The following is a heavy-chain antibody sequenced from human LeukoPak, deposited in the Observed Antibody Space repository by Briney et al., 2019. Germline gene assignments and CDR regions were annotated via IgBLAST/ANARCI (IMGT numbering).Heavy chain of an antibody. CDR2: IYYSGST. D-gene: IGHD5-12*01. Sequence: PSETLSLTCTVSGGSISSSSYYWGWIRQPPGKGLEWIGSIYYSGSTNYNPSLKSRVTISVDKSKNQFSLKLSSVTAADTAVYYCARTTTITKKAFDYWGQGTLVTVSS. CDR3: ARTTTITKKAFDY. J-gene: IGHJ4*02. CDR1: GGSISSSSYY. V-gene: IGHV4-39*07.